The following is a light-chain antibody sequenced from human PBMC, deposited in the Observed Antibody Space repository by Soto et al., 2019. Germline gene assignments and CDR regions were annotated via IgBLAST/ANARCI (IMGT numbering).Light chain of an antibody. J-gene: IGKJ1*01. V-gene: IGKV3-20*01. CDR1: QSVSSSY. Sequence: EIVLTQSPGTLSLSPGERATLSCRASQSVSSSYLAWYQQKPGQAPSLLIYDASNRATGILDRFSGSGSGTDFTLNISRLEPEDLSVYYCQHYCSSPQTFGQGTKVEIK. CDR2: DAS. CDR3: QHYCSSPQT.